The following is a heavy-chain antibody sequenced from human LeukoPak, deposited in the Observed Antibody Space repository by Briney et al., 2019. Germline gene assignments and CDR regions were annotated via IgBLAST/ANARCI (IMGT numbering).Heavy chain of an antibody. CDR3: ARWEVRLNAFEM. CDR1: GDTVSSNSGT. J-gene: IGHJ3*02. Sequence: SQTLSLTCAISGDTVSSNSGTWTWIRQSPSRGLEWLGRTYYRSTWYNDYAVSVKSRITINPDTSKNQFSLQLKSVIPDDTAAYYCARWEVRLNAFEMWGQGTMVTVSS. D-gene: IGHD3-10*01. CDR2: TYYRSTWYN. V-gene: IGHV6-1*01.